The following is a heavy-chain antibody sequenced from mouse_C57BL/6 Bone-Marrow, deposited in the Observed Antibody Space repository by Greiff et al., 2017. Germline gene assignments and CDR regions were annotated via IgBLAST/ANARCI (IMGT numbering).Heavy chain of an antibody. Sequence: QVQLQQPGAELVRPGTSVKLSCKASGYTFTSYWMHWVKQRPGQGLEWIGVIDPSDSYTNYNQKFKGKATLTVDTSSSTAYMQLSSLTSEDSAVYYCARVTECYYKGYAMDYWGQGTSVTVSS. CDR2: IDPSDSYT. D-gene: IGHD2-3*01. CDR3: ARVTECYYKGYAMDY. V-gene: IGHV1-59*01. J-gene: IGHJ4*01. CDR1: GYTFTSYW.